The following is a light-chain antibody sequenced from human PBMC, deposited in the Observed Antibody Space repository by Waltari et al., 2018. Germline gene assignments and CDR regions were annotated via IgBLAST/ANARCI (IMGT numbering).Light chain of an antibody. CDR2: GTF. CDR3: QQYDISPLT. V-gene: IGKV3-20*01. Sequence: EIVLTQSPDTLSLSPGNGATLSCRTSQTIRTTYLAWYQQKPGQAPTLLIYGTFSRATGIPDRFTGSGSGTDFSLTISSLEPEDFATYYCQQYDISPLTFGGGTKVEIK. CDR1: QTIRTTY. J-gene: IGKJ4*01.